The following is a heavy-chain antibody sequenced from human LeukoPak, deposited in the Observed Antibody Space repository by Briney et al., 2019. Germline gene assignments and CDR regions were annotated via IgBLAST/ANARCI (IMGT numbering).Heavy chain of an antibody. Sequence: GGSLRLSCAASGFTFSRYGMHWVSQAPGKGLEWVAVIWYDGSNEDYADSVKGRFTISRDNSKNTLYLQMNSLRAEDTAVYYCARIETVADAFDIWGQGTLVTVSS. CDR1: GFTFSRYG. V-gene: IGHV3-33*01. CDR2: IWYDGSNE. CDR3: ARIETVADAFDI. J-gene: IGHJ3*02. D-gene: IGHD1-1*01.